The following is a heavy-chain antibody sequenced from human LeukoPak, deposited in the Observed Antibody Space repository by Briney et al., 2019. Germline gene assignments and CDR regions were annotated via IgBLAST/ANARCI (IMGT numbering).Heavy chain of an antibody. J-gene: IGHJ4*02. D-gene: IGHD2/OR15-2a*01. CDR3: ARPGAGGGNYFRYYYDQ. CDR1: GFSFRRYS. Sequence: GGSLRLSCAASGFSFRRYSMTWVRQAPGRGLEWVANINEDGSEKKYVDSVKGRFSISRDNAESSLYLQMNSLRAEDTAVYYCARPGAGGGNYFRYYYDQWGQGTLVTVYS. V-gene: IGHV3-7*01. CDR2: INEDGSEK.